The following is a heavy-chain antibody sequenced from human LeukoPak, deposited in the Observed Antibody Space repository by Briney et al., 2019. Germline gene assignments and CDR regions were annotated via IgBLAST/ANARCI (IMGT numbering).Heavy chain of an antibody. CDR3: ARFGYVAAVDV. J-gene: IGHJ4*02. CDR1: GFSFSAYW. Sequence: AGGSLRLSCAASGFSFSAYWMTWVRQAPGTGLEWVANINPAGSETYYVDPVKGRFSISRDNVKNLVYLQMNSLRAEDTAVYHCARFGYVAAVDVWGQGTPVTVSS. V-gene: IGHV3-7*01. D-gene: IGHD2-15*01. CDR2: INPAGSET.